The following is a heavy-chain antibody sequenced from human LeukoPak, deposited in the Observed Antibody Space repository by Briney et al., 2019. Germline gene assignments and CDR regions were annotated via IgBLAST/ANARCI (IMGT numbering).Heavy chain of an antibody. CDR1: GFTFSSYG. CDR2: ISSNGGST. D-gene: IGHD6-19*01. J-gene: IGHJ4*02. CDR3: ARDRPEYSSGLRFDY. V-gene: IGHV3-64*04. Sequence: GGSLRLSCSASGFTFSSYGMHWVRQAPGKGLEYVSAISSNGGSTYYADSVKGRFTISRDNSKNTLYLQMNSLRAEDTAVYYCARDRPEYSSGLRFDYWGQGTLVTVSS.